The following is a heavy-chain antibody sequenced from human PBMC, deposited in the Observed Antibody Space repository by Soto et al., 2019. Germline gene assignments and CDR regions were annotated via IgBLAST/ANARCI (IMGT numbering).Heavy chain of an antibody. D-gene: IGHD6-19*01. J-gene: IGHJ6*02. Sequence: QPGGSLRLSCAASGFTFSSYWMSWVRQAPGKGLEWVANIKQDGSEKYYVDSVKGRFTISRDNAKNSLYLQMNSLRAEDTAVYYCASLAVAGTSYYYYGMDVWGQGTTVTVSS. CDR2: IKQDGSEK. V-gene: IGHV3-7*01. CDR1: GFTFSSYW. CDR3: ASLAVAGTSYYYYGMDV.